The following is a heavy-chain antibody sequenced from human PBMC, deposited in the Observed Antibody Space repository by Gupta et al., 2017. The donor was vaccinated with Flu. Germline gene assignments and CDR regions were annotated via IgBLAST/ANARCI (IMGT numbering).Heavy chain of an antibody. CDR1: GYTFSDYY. V-gene: IGHV1-2*02. CDR2: INPNSGGTP. D-gene: IGHD3-3*01. Sequence: QVQLVQSGAEMKKPGASVKVSCKASGYTFSDYYMHWVRQAPGQGLEWMGWINPNSGGTPNYAQKFQGRVTMTRDTSISTGYMELRTLRSDDTAIYYCARGGISIFGLIDIWGQGTLVTVSS. J-gene: IGHJ3*02. CDR3: ARGGISIFGLIDI.